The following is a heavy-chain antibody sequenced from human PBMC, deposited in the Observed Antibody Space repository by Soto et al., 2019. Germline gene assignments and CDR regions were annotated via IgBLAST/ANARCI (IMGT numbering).Heavy chain of an antibody. D-gene: IGHD2-21*02. Sequence: ASVKVSCKASGYTFTSYGISWVRQAPGQGLEWMGWISAYNGNTNYAQKLQGRVTMTTDTSTSTAYMELRSLRSDDTAVYYCARGDCGGDCYYYYYYGMDVCGQGTTVTV. CDR1: GYTFTSYG. J-gene: IGHJ6*02. CDR3: ARGDCGGDCYYYYYYGMDV. V-gene: IGHV1-18*01. CDR2: ISAYNGNT.